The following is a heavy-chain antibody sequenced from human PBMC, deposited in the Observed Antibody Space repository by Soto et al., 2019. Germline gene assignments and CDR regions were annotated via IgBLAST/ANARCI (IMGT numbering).Heavy chain of an antibody. D-gene: IGHD2-8*01. CDR2: ISSSRTYI. J-gene: IGHJ4*02. CDR3: AREDDTKGYPLDY. CDR1: GFTFSSYN. V-gene: IGHV3-21*01. Sequence: EVQLVESGGGLVKPGGSLRLSCAASGFTFSSYNMNWVRQAPGKGLEWVSSISSSRTYIYYADSVKGRCTISRDNAKNSLYLQMNSLRAEDTAVYYCAREDDTKGYPLDYWGQGTLVTVSS.